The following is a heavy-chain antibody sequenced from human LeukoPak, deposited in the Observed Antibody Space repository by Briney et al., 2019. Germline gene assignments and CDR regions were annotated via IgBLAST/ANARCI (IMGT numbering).Heavy chain of an antibody. V-gene: IGHV4-34*01. CDR1: GGSFSGYY. J-gene: IGHJ4*02. CDR2: INHSGST. D-gene: IGHD3-10*01. CDR3: ARGAPMVRGVIIIDY. Sequence: PSETLSLTCAVYGGSFSGYYWSWIRQPPGKGLEWIGEINHSGSTNYNPSLKSRVTISVDTSKNQFSLKLGSVTAADTAVYYCARGAPMVRGVIIIDYWGQGTLVTVSS.